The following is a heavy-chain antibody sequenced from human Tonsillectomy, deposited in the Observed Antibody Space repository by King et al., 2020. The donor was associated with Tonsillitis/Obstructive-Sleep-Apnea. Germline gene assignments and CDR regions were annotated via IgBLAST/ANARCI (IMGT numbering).Heavy chain of an antibody. D-gene: IGHD1-26*01. CDR2: IIPIFGTT. J-gene: IGHJ6*03. Sequence: VQLVESGAEVKKPGSSVTVSCKASGGTFSSYAISWVRQAPGHGLEWGGIIPIFGTTTYAQKFRGRVTITADESTSTAYMELSSLRSEDTAVYYCARASEATTDSGPIGYYNMDVWGKGTTVTVSS. V-gene: IGHV1-69*01. CDR3: ARASEATTDSGPIGYYNMDV. CDR1: GGTFSSYA.